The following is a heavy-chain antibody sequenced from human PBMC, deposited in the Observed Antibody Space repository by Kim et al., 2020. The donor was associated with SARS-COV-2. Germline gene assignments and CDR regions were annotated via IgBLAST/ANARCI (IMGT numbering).Heavy chain of an antibody. CDR2: ISAYNGNT. Sequence: ASVKVSCKASGYTFTSYGISWVRQAPGQGLEWMGWISAYNGNTNYAQKLQGRATMTTDTSTSTAYMELRSLRSDDTAVYYCAIAAAGQYYFDYWGQGTLVTVSS. V-gene: IGHV1-18*04. CDR3: AIAAAGQYYFDY. J-gene: IGHJ4*02. CDR1: GYTFTSYG. D-gene: IGHD6-13*01.